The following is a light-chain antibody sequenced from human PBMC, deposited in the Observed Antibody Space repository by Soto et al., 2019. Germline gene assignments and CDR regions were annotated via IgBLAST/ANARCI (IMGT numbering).Light chain of an antibody. CDR1: QSISSW. J-gene: IGKJ1*01. CDR2: KAS. V-gene: IGKV1-5*03. Sequence: DIQMTQSPSTLSASVGVRVTITCRASQSISSWLAWYQQKPGKAPMLLIYKASSLESGVPSRFSRSGSGTEFTLTISSLQPDDLATYYCQQYNSYPWTFGEGTKVELK. CDR3: QQYNSYPWT.